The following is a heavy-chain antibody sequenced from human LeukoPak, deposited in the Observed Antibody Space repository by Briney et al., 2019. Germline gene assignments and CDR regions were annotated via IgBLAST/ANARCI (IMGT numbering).Heavy chain of an antibody. J-gene: IGHJ3*02. V-gene: IGHV1-2*02. CDR2: INPNSGVT. CDR1: GYTFTAYY. D-gene: IGHD1-7*01. CDR3: ARGNYGYAFDM. Sequence: ASVKISCKTCGYTFTAYYLHWVRQAPGQGLEWMGWINPNSGVTYYAQKFQGRVTMTRDTSINTAYMELGRLTSDDTAVYHCARGNYGYAFDMWGQGTMVPVSS.